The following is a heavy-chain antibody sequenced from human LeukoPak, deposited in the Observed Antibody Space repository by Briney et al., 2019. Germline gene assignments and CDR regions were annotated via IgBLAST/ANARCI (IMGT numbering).Heavy chain of an antibody. CDR1: GYTFTSYG. Sequence: ASVKVSCKASGYTFTSYGIAWVRQAPGQGLEWMGWISGYNGDTKYAQNLQGRVTMTIDISTSTTYMEPRSLRADDTAVYYCARDSVAAGFGEFWGQGTLVTVSS. CDR2: ISGYNGDT. J-gene: IGHJ4*02. D-gene: IGHD3-10*01. V-gene: IGHV1-18*01. CDR3: ARDSVAAGFGEF.